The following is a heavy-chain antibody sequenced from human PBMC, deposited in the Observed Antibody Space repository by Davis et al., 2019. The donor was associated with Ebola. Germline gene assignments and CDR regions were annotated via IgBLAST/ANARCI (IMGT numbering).Heavy chain of an antibody. CDR3: ARGPQPWYYGDYGYYMDV. Sequence: GESLKISCAASGFTVSSNYMSWVRQAPGKGLEWVSVIYSGGSTYYADSVKGRFTISRDNSKNTLYLQMNSLRAEDTAVYYCARGPQPWYYGDYGYYMDVWGKGTTVTVSS. D-gene: IGHD3-3*01. CDR2: IYSGGST. V-gene: IGHV3-53*01. J-gene: IGHJ6*03. CDR1: GFTVSSNY.